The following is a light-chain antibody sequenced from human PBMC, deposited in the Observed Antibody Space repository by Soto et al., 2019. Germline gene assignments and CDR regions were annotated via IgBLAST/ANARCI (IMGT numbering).Light chain of an antibody. V-gene: IGLV2-14*03. Sequence: QSVLTQPASVSGSPGQSITISCTGTSSDVGGYNYVSWYQHHPGKAPKLIIYDVTSRPSGVSIRFSGSKSDNTASLTISGLQPEDEADYHSSSYTTSNARQIVFGTGTKLTVL. CDR1: SSDVGGYNY. CDR2: DVT. CDR3: SSYTTSNARQIV. J-gene: IGLJ1*01.